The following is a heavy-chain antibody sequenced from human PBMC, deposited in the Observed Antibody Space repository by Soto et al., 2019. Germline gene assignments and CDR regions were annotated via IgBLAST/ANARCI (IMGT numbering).Heavy chain of an antibody. J-gene: IGHJ4*02. CDR1: GGSISSYY. D-gene: IGHD1-26*01. V-gene: IGHV4-59*01. CDR2: IYYSGST. Sequence: SETLSLTCTGSGGSISSYYWSWIRQPPGKGLEWIGYIYYSGSTNYNPSLKSRVTISVDTSKNQFSLKLSSVTAADTAVYYCARAGSGSFHFDYWGQGTLVTVSS. CDR3: ARAGSGSFHFDY.